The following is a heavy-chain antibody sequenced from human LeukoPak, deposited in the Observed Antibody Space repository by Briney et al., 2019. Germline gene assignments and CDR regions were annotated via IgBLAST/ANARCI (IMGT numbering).Heavy chain of an antibody. J-gene: IGHJ4*02. CDR2: ISSGGRIT. CDR3: ASQVSTGH. V-gene: IGHV3-74*01. Sequence: QPGGSLRLSCAASGFTFSRYWMHWVRHAPGKGLVWVAHISSGGRITNYADSVKGRFAISRDNAKNTLYLQMNNLRAEDTAVYYCASQVSTGHWGQGTLVTVSS. D-gene: IGHD1-1*01. CDR1: GFTFSRYW.